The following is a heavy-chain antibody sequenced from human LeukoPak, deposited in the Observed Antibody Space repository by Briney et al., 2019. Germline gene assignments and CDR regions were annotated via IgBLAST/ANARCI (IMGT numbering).Heavy chain of an antibody. J-gene: IGHJ3*02. CDR3: ARSGPAAGRPDAFDI. V-gene: IGHV4-39*07. CDR1: GGSISRSSFY. D-gene: IGHD2-2*01. Sequence: PSETLSLTCTLSGGSISRSSFYWGWIRQPPGKGLECIGTIYYSGITYYNSSLKSRVTISVDTSKNQFSLKLSSVTAADTAVYFCARSGPAAGRPDAFDIWGQGTMVTVSS. CDR2: IYYSGIT.